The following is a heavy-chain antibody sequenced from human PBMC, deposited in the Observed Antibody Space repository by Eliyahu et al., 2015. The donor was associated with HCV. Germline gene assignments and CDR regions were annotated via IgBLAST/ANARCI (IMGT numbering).Heavy chain of an antibody. V-gene: IGHV3-21*01. CDR3: ARGPTVLLSRVY. D-gene: IGHD3-10*01. Sequence: EVQLVESGGGLVKPGGSLRLSCAASGFTFSSYSMNWVRQAPGKGLEWVSSISSSSSYIYYADSVKGRFTISRDNAKNSLYLQMNSLRAEDTAVYYCARGPTVLLSRVYWGQGTLVTVSS. CDR1: GFTFSSYS. CDR2: ISSSSSYI. J-gene: IGHJ4*02.